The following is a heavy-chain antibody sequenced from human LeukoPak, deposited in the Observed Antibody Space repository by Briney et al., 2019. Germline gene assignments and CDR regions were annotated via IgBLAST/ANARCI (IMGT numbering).Heavy chain of an antibody. J-gene: IGHJ6*02. CDR2: IVVGSGNT. V-gene: IGHV1-58*02. CDR1: GFTFTSSA. D-gene: IGHD6-19*01. Sequence: SVKVSCKASGFTFTSSAMQWVRQARGQRLEWIGWIVVGSGNTNYAQKFQERVTITRDMSTSTAYMELSSLRSEDTAVYYCARGARQQWLVSYYYYYGMDVWGQGTTVTVSS. CDR3: ARGARQQWLVSYYYYYGMDV.